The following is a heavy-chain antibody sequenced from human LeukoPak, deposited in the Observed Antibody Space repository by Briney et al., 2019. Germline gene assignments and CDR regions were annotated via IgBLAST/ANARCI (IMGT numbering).Heavy chain of an antibody. D-gene: IGHD3-22*01. V-gene: IGHV4-39*01. CDR1: GGSISSSSYY. J-gene: IGHJ1*01. CDR2: IYYSGST. Sequence: SETLSLTCTVSGGSISSSSYYWGWIRQPPGKGLEWLGSIYYSGSTYYNPSLKSRVTISVDTSKNQFSLKLGSVTAADTAVYYCARGYYDSSGYYYGYFQHWGQGTLVTVSS. CDR3: ARGYYDSSGYYYGYFQH.